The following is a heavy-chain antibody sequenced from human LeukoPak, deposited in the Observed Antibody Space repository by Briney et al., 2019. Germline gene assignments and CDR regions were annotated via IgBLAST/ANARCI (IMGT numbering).Heavy chain of an antibody. CDR3: ARGGYQHYALVDY. Sequence: SRGSLRLSCAASGFTSRDYYMSWISQAPGEGLEWVSHIRGSGTFTNYADSVKGRFTISRDNAGNSLHLQMNSLRAEDSAMYYCARGGYQHYALVDYWGQGTLATVSS. V-gene: IGHV3-11*05. J-gene: IGHJ4*02. CDR2: IRGSGTFT. CDR1: GFTSRDYY. D-gene: IGHD5-12*01.